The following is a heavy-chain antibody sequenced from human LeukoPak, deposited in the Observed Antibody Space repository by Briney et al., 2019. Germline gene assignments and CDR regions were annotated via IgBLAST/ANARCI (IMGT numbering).Heavy chain of an antibody. J-gene: IGHJ4*02. Sequence: ASVKVSCKASGYTFTNYAMHWVRLAPGQRLEWMGWINGDNGNTESSQKFQGRVTITWDTSATTAYMELSSLRSDDTAVYYCARGCIGGSCYLIDYWGQGTLVTVSS. CDR2: INGDNGNT. D-gene: IGHD2-15*01. CDR3: ARGCIGGSCYLIDY. V-gene: IGHV1-3*01. CDR1: GYTFTNYA.